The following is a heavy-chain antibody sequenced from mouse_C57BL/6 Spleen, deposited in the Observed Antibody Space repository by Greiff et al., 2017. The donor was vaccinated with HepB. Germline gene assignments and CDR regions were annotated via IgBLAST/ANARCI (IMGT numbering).Heavy chain of an antibody. V-gene: IGHV1-55*01. Sequence: QVQLQQPGAELVKPGASVKMSCKASGYTFTSYWITWVKQRPGQGLEWIGDIYPGSGSTNYNEKFKSKATLPVDTSPSTAYMHLSSLTSEDSAVYYCARGYSNFYYYAMDYWGQGTSVTVSS. CDR2: IYPGSGST. CDR1: GYTFTSYW. D-gene: IGHD2-5*01. J-gene: IGHJ4*01. CDR3: ARGYSNFYYYAMDY.